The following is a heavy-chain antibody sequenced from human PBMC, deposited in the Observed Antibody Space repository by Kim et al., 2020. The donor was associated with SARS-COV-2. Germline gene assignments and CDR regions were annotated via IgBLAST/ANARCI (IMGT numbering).Heavy chain of an antibody. D-gene: IGHD2-2*01. V-gene: IGHV4-34*01. J-gene: IGHJ6*02. CDR3: ARGLPAAIGGMDV. Sequence: SNPSLKSRVTISVDTSKNLFSLKLSSVTAADTAVYYCARGLPAAIGGMDVWGQGTTVTVSS.